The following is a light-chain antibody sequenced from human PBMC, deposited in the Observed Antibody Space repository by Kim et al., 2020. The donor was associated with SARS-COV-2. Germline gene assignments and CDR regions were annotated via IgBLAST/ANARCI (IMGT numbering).Light chain of an antibody. Sequence: GKTVPIACNRSSGGIDDNYVQWYQQRPGGVPTIVIYEDDQRPSGVSDRFSGSIDNSSNSASLTISGLKTEDEADYYCQSYNRTNVVFGGGTQLTVL. CDR3: QSYNRTNVV. CDR2: EDD. CDR1: SGGIDDNY. J-gene: IGLJ2*01. V-gene: IGLV6-57*03.